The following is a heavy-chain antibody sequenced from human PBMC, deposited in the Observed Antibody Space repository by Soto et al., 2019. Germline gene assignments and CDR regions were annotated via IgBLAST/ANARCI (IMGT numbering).Heavy chain of an antibody. J-gene: IGHJ6*02. V-gene: IGHV3-33*01. CDR1: GFTFSSYG. CDR3: ARDYYDNSGSRYVDYGMDV. Sequence: QVQLVESGGGVVQPGRSLRLSCAASGFTFSSYGMHWVRQAPGKGLEWVAFIWHDGGNKFYAESVKGRFTISRDNSKNSLYLQMNSLRVEDTAVYYCARDYYDNSGSRYVDYGMDVWGQGTTVTVSS. CDR2: IWHDGGNK. D-gene: IGHD3-22*01.